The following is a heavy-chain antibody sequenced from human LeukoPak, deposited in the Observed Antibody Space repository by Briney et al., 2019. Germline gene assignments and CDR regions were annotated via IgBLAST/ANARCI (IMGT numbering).Heavy chain of an antibody. CDR1: GYTFTSYA. CDR3: ARPRFPYYRLSGADYYYMDV. CDR2: IIPIFGTT. J-gene: IGHJ6*03. V-gene: IGHV1-69*06. Sequence: ASVKVSCKASGYTFTSYAISWVRQAPGQGLEWMGGIIPIFGTTNYAQKFQGRVTITADKSTTTAYMQLSSLRSDDTAVYYCARPRFPYYRLSGADYYYMDVWGKGTTVTVSS. D-gene: IGHD3-10*01.